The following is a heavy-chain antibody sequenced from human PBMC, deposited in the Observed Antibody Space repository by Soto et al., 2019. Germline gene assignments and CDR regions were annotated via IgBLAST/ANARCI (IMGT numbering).Heavy chain of an antibody. CDR3: GRLETKGVYYVSSVYSPYDS. J-gene: IGHJ4*02. CDR1: GYSFTSYW. V-gene: IGHV5-10-1*01. CDR2: IDPSDSYT. Sequence: GESLKISCKGSGYSFTSYWISWVRQMPGKGLEWMGRIDPSDSYTNYSPSFQGHVTISADKSISTAYLQWSSLKASDTAMYYCGRLETKGVYYVSSVYSPYDSGGQGPLVT. D-gene: IGHD3-22*01.